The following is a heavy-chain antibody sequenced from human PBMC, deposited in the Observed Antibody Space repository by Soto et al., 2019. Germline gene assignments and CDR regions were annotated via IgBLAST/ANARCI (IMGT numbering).Heavy chain of an antibody. D-gene: IGHD6-13*01. CDR1: GGSISSSSYD. V-gene: IGHV4-39*02. Sequence: SETLSLTCTVSGGSISSSSYDWGWIRQPPGKGLEWIGSIYYSGSTYYNPSLKSRVTISVDTSKNQFSLKLSSVTAADTAVYYCAREGIAAAGTFDYWGQGTLVTVSS. J-gene: IGHJ4*02. CDR2: IYYSGST. CDR3: AREGIAAAGTFDY.